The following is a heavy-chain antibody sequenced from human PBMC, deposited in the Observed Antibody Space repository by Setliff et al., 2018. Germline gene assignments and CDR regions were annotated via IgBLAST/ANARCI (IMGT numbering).Heavy chain of an antibody. Sequence: PGGSLRLSCAASGFTFSGYAMTWVRQAPGKGLEWVSVTYSNGATNYADSVKGRFIISRDNSKNTLYLQMNSLRGEDTALYYCRLWFEETLRDYWGKGTLVTVSS. V-gene: IGHV3-53*01. CDR3: RLWFEETLRDY. CDR2: TYSNGAT. CDR1: GFTFSGYA. D-gene: IGHD3-10*01. J-gene: IGHJ4*02.